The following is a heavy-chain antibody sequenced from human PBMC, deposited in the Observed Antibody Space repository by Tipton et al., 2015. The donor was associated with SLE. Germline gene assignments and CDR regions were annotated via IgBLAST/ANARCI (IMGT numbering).Heavy chain of an antibody. V-gene: IGHV4-59*11. CDR1: GDSISGHY. D-gene: IGHD1-26*01. CDR3: ARGSGLEGAPDAFDI. Sequence: TLSLTCTVSGDSISGHYRSWIRQPPGKGLEWIGYIYYSGSTNYNPSLKSRVTISVDTSKNQFSLKLSSVTAADTAVYYCARGSGLEGAPDAFDIWGQGTMVTVSS. CDR2: IYYSGST. J-gene: IGHJ3*02.